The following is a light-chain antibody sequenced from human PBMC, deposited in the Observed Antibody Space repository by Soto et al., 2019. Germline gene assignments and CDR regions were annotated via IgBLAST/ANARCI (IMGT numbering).Light chain of an antibody. Sequence: QSALTQPASVSGSPGQSITISCTGTSSDVGGYNYVSWYQQHPGKAPKVMIYEVSNRPSGVSNRFSGSKSRNTASLTSSGLQAEDDADYYCSSYTRSSTRVFGGGTQQPVL. CDR3: SSYTRSSTRV. V-gene: IGLV2-14*01. J-gene: IGLJ3*02. CDR2: EVS. CDR1: SSDVGGYNY.